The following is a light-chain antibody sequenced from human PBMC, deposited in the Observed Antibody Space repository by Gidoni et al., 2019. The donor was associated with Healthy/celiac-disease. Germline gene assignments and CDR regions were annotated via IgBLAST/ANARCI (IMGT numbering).Light chain of an antibody. Sequence: SYELTQPPSVSVSPGQTARITCSGDALPKQYAYWYQQKPGQAPVLVIYKDSERPSGIPERVSGSRSGTTVTLTSSGVQAEDEADYYCQSADSSGTWVFGGGTKLTVL. CDR2: KDS. V-gene: IGLV3-25*03. J-gene: IGLJ3*02. CDR1: ALPKQY. CDR3: QSADSSGTWV.